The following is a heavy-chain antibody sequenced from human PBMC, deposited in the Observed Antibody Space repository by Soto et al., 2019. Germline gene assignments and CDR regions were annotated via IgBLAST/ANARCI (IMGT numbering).Heavy chain of an antibody. CDR1: GGSISSSSYY. V-gene: IGHV4-39*01. Sequence: SETLSLTCTVSGGSISSSSYYWGRIRQPPGKGLEWIGSIYYSGSTYYNPSLKSRVTISVDTSKKQFSMKLSSVTAADTAVYFCARPGNYGSGSYLYYLDYWGQGTLVTVSS. CDR3: ARPGNYGSGSYLYYLDY. D-gene: IGHD3-10*01. J-gene: IGHJ4*02. CDR2: IYYSGST.